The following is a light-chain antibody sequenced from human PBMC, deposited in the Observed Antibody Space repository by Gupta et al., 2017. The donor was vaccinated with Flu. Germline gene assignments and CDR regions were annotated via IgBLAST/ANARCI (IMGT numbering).Light chain of an antibody. CDR1: QSVSSSY. CDR2: GAS. V-gene: IGKV3-20*01. CDR3: QQDGSSPIT. Sequence: EIVLTQSPGTLSLSPGERATLSCRASQSVSSSYLAWYQQKPGQAPRLLIYGASSRATGIPDMFSGSGSGTDFTSTSSRLETEDLAVYYCQQDGSSPITFGQGTQMEIK. J-gene: IGKJ5*01.